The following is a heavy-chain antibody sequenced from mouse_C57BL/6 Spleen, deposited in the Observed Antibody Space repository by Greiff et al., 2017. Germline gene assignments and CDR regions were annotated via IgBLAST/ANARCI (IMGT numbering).Heavy chain of an antibody. CDR2: INPNNGGT. J-gene: IGHJ2*01. Sequence: EVQLQQSGPELVKPGASVKISCKASGYTFTDYYMNWVKQSHGKSLEWIGDINPNNGGTSYNQKFKGKATLTVDKSSSTAYMELRSLTSEDSAVYYCARFYYYGSSYSFDYWGQGTTLTVSS. CDR1: GYTFTDYY. D-gene: IGHD1-1*01. CDR3: ARFYYYGSSYSFDY. V-gene: IGHV1-26*01.